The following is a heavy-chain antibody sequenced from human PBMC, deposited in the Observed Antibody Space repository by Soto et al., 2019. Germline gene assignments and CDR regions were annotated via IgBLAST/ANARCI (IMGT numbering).Heavy chain of an antibody. CDR3: ARWESGDWYLGI. CDR1: GFALSGYW. CDR2: INPDGTLK. J-gene: IGHJ4*02. Sequence: TGGSLRLSCAASGFALSGYWMTWVRQAPGKGLEWVASINPDGTLKYYVDSVKGRFTISRDNADNSLLLQMISLRVEDTAVYYCARWESGDWYLGIWGQGTLVTVSS. V-gene: IGHV3-7*03. D-gene: IGHD2-21*02.